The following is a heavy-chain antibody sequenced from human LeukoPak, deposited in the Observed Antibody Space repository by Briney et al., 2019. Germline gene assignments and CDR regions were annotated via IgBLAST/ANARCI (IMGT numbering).Heavy chain of an antibody. CDR3: ARRDYDFWSGYYFDY. Sequence: ASVTVSFKASGYTFTSYDINWVRQATGQGLEWMGWMNPNSGNTGYAQKFQGRVTMTRNTSISTAYMELSSLRSEDTAVYYCARRDYDFWSGYYFDYWGQGTLVTVSS. V-gene: IGHV1-8*01. CDR1: GYTFTSYD. D-gene: IGHD3-3*01. CDR2: MNPNSGNT. J-gene: IGHJ4*02.